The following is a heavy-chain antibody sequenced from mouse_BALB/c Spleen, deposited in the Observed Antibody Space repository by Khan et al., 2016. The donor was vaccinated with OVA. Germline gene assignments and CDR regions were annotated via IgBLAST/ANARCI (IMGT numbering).Heavy chain of an antibody. CDR2: MFPGDGST. V-gene: IGHV1-85*01. J-gene: IGHJ3*01. D-gene: IGHD2-14*01. CDR3: AMGGYGGFAY. Sequence: QVQLQQSGAELVKPGASVKLSCKASGYTFTSYDINWVRQRPEQGLEWIGWMFPGDGSTKYNENFKGKATLTTDKSSSTAYMKLSRLTSEDSVAYFGAMGGYGGFAYWGQGTLVTVSA. CDR1: GYTFTSYD.